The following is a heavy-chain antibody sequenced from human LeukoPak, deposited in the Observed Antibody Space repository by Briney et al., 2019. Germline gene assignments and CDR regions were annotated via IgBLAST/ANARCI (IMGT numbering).Heavy chain of an antibody. CDR2: IYYSGST. D-gene: IGHD3-16*01. Sequence: SETLSLTCTVSGGSISSSSYYWGWIRQPPGTGLEWIGSIYYSGSTYYNPSLKSRVTISVDTSKNQFSLKLSSVTAADTAVYYCARRGIVSYAFDIWGQGTMVTVSS. CDR1: GGSISSSSYY. CDR3: ARRGIVSYAFDI. J-gene: IGHJ3*02. V-gene: IGHV4-39*01.